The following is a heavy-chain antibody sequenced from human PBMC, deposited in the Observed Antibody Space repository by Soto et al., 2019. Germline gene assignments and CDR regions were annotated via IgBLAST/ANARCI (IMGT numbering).Heavy chain of an antibody. CDR1: GYTFTNYA. D-gene: IGHD6-6*01. CDR2: VNTYNVNP. V-gene: IGHV1-18*01. CDR3: ARDSQYSTDWQRFDS. Sequence: QVQLVQSGVEVKKPGASVKVSCKASGYTFTNYAISWVRQAPGRGLEWMGWVNTYNVNPNYAQSFQGRVTMTTDTSTGTAYMELRSLKSDDSAVYYCARDSQYSTDWQRFDSWGQGTLVTVSS. J-gene: IGHJ4*02.